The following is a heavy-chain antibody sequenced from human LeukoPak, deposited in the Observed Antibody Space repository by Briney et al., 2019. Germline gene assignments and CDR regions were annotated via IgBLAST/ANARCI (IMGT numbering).Heavy chain of an antibody. D-gene: IGHD3-22*01. J-gene: IGHJ4*02. CDR2: IIPVLGIA. CDR3: ATITMIVVGGPEIKYYFDY. CDR1: GGTFSSYA. Sequence: SVKVSCKASGGTFSSYAISWVRQAPGQGLEWMGRIIPVLGIANYAQKFQGRVTITADKSTSTAYMELSSLRSEDTAVYYCATITMIVVGGPEIKYYFDYWGQGTLVTVSS. V-gene: IGHV1-69*04.